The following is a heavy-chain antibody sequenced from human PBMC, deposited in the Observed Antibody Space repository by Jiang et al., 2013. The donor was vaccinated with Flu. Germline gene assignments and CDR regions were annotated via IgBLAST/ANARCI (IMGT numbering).Heavy chain of an antibody. D-gene: IGHD1-26*01. Sequence: GSGLVKPSETLSLTCTVSGGSISSYYWSWIRQPPGKGLEWIGYIYYSGSTNYNPSLKSRATISVDTSKNQFSLKLSSVTAADTAVYYCARLLAGATPYFDYWGQGTLVTVSS. CDR1: GGSISSYY. CDR2: IYYSGST. V-gene: IGHV4-59*01. CDR3: ARLLAGATPYFDY. J-gene: IGHJ4*02.